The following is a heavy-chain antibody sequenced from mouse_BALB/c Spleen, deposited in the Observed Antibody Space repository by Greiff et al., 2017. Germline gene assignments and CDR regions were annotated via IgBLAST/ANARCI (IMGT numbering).Heavy chain of an antibody. D-gene: IGHD2-4*01. J-gene: IGHJ2*01. CDR1: GFTFSSYA. V-gene: IGHV5-6-5*01. Sequence: EVQGVESGGGLVKPGGSLKLSCAASGFTFSSYAMSWVRQTPEKRLEWVASISSGGSTYYPDSVKGRFTISRDNARNILYLQMSSLRSEDTAMYYCARGGFSYDYDGGKSWFDYWGQGTTLTVSS. CDR3: ARGGFSYDYDGGKSWFDY. CDR2: ISSGGST.